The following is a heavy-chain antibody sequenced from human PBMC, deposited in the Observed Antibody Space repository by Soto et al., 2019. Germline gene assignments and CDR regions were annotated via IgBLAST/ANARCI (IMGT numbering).Heavy chain of an antibody. D-gene: IGHD1-26*01. J-gene: IGHJ4*02. V-gene: IGHV3-48*01. Sequence: GGSLRLSCGASGFTFSSYSMNWVRQTPGKGLEWVSYISAGSGTIDYADSVKGRFSISRDNDENSLYLQMNGLRAEDTAVYYCARERSGSYDCWGQGTLVTVSP. CDR2: ISAGSGTI. CDR1: GFTFSSYS. CDR3: ARERSGSYDC.